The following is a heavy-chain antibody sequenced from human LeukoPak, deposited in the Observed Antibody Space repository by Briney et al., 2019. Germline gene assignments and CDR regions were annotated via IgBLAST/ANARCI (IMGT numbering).Heavy chain of an antibody. CDR3: TRGEGDQGWY. Sequence: GGSLRLSCTGSGSTFGDYAMSWVRQAPGKGLEWAGFIRSKAYGGTTEYATSAKGRFTISRDDSKSIAYLQMNSLKTEDTAVYYCTRGEGDQGWYWGQGTLVTVSS. J-gene: IGHJ4*02. D-gene: IGHD2-15*01. CDR1: GSTFGDYA. CDR2: IRSKAYGGTT. V-gene: IGHV3-49*04.